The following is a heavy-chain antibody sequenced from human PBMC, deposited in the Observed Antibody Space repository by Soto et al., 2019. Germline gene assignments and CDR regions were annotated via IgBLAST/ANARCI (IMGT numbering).Heavy chain of an antibody. Sequence: SETLSLTCAVYGGSFSGYYWNWIRQSPGKGLEWIGYIYYSGSTNYNPSLKSRVTISVDTSKKQFSLKLSSVTAADTAVYYCARVSDIVLVPAAPYYYYGMDLWGQGTTVTV. V-gene: IGHV4-34*09. CDR2: IYYSGST. CDR3: ARVSDIVLVPAAPYYYYGMDL. J-gene: IGHJ6*02. D-gene: IGHD2-2*01. CDR1: GGSFSGYY.